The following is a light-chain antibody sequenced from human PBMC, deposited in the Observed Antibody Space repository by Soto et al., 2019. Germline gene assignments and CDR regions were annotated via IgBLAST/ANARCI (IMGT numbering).Light chain of an antibody. CDR3: QKRNSAPFT. CDR1: QGIYNY. J-gene: IGKJ3*01. Sequence: DTQMTQSPSSLSASVGDRVTITCRASQGIYNYLAWYQQKPGKVPKILIYAASSLVSGVPSRFSGSGSGTDFTLTISSLQPEDVATYYCQKRNSAPFTFGPGTKVDI. CDR2: AAS. V-gene: IGKV1-27*01.